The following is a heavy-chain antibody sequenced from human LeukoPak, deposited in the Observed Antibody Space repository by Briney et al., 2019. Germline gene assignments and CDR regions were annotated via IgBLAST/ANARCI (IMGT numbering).Heavy chain of an antibody. CDR3: ARRIAARPYYYYYYMDV. V-gene: IGHV3-48*01. D-gene: IGHD6-6*01. J-gene: IGHJ6*03. Sequence: PGGSLRLSCAASGFTFSSYSMNWVRQAPGKGLEWVSYISSSSSTIYYADSVKGRFTISRDNAKNSLYLQMNSLRAEDTAVYYCARRIAARPYYYYYYMDVWGKGTTVTVSS. CDR2: ISSSSSTI. CDR1: GFTFSSYS.